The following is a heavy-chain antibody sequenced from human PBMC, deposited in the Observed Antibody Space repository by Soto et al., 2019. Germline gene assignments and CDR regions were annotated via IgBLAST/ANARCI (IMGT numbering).Heavy chain of an antibody. V-gene: IGHV1-18*01. J-gene: IGHJ5*02. CDR2: ISAYNGDT. CDR3: ATAEPRIAALFNWFDP. Sequence: ASVKVSCKASGYTFTSYGISWVRQAPGQGLEWMGWISAYNGDTNYAQKLQGRVTMTTDTSTSTAYMELRSLRSDDTAVYYCATAEPRIAALFNWFDPWGQGTMVTVSS. CDR1: GYTFTSYG. D-gene: IGHD6-13*01.